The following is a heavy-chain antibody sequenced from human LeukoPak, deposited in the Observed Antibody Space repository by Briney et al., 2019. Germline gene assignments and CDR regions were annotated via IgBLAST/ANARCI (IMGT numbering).Heavy chain of an antibody. V-gene: IGHV1-69*04. CDR2: IIPILGIA. CDR3: ARVVAGTGPGPFDY. D-gene: IGHD6-19*01. J-gene: IGHJ4*02. Sequence: SVEVSCKASGGTFSSYAISWVRQAPGQGLEWMGRIIPILGIANYAQKFQGRVTITADKSTSTAYMELSSLRSEDTAVYYCARVVAGTGPGPFDYWGQGTLVTVSS. CDR1: GGTFSSYA.